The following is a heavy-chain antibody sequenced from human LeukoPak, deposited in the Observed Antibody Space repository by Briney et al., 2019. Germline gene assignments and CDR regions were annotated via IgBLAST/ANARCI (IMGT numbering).Heavy chain of an antibody. CDR3: ARDPKRKGEGNWFDP. Sequence: PSETLSLTCTVSGGSISSGDYYWSWIRQPPGKGLEWIGYIYYSGSTYYNPSLKSRVTISVDTSKNQFSLKLSSVTAADTAVYYCARDPKRKGEGNWFDPWGQGTLVTVSS. J-gene: IGHJ5*02. D-gene: IGHD3-16*01. CDR1: GGSISSGDYY. V-gene: IGHV4-30-4*01. CDR2: IYYSGST.